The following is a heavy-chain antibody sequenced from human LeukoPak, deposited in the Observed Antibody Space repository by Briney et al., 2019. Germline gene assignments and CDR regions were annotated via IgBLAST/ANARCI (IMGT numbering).Heavy chain of an antibody. CDR3: ARDSTGYWYFDL. J-gene: IGHJ2*01. D-gene: IGHD3-3*02. CDR2: IYSGGDT. CDR1: GFSFSSHW. V-gene: IGHV3-53*01. Sequence: GGSLRLSCAASGFSFSSHWMSWVRQAPGKGLEWVSVIYSGGDTHYADSVKGRFTISRDNSKNTLYLQMNSLRAEDTAVYYCARDSTGYWYFDLWGRGTLVSVSS.